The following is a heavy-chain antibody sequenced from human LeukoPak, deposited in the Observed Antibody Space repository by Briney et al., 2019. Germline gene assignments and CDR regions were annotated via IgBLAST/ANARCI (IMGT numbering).Heavy chain of an antibody. CDR2: ISKSGSTK. J-gene: IGHJ4*02. CDR1: GFTFSDYY. V-gene: IGHV3-11*01. D-gene: IGHD3-10*01. Sequence: GGSLRLSCAASGFTFSDYYMSWIRQAPGKGLEWVSYISKSGSTKDYADSVRGRFTISRDNAKNSLYLQMNSLRAEDTAVYYCARVLGSYAVDYWGQGTLATVSS. CDR3: ARVLGSYAVDY.